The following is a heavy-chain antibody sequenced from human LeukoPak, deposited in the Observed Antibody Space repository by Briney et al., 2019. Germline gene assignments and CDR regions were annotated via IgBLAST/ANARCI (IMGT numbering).Heavy chain of an antibody. CDR1: GISFSSYS. D-gene: IGHD5-12*01. J-gene: IGHJ4*02. CDR3: ARVENGYNRPFDY. V-gene: IGHV3-20*04. CDR2: ISWNGGSI. Sequence: GGSLRLSCVASGISFSSYSMNWVRQAPGKGLEWVSGISWNGGSISYVDSVKGRFTISRDNAKNSLYLQMNSLRAEDTAFYYCARVENGYNRPFDYWGQGTLVTVSS.